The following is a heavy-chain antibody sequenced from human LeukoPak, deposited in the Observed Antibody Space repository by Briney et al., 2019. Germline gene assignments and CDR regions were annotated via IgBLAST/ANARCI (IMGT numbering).Heavy chain of an antibody. CDR3: ARDMNRLQQWLSSGY. J-gene: IGHJ4*02. D-gene: IGHD5-18*01. CDR1: GFTFDDYG. V-gene: IGHV3-20*01. CDR2: INWKGVSI. Sequence: AGGSLRLSCAASGFTFDDYGMSWGRQAPGKGLEWLAGINWKGVSIAYADSVKGRFTISRDNAKNSIFLEMNGLTGEDTAFYDCARDMNRLQQWLSSGYWGQGTLVTGSS.